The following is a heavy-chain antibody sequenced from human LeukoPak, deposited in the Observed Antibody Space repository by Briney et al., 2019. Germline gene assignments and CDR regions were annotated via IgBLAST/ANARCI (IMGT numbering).Heavy chain of an antibody. CDR1: GYSISSGYY. Sequence: NPSETLSLTCAVSGYSISSGYYWGWIRQPPGKGLEWIGSIYHGGSTYYNPSLKSRVTISVDTSKNQFSLKLSSVTAADTAVYYCAREGAIFGVVIMIPWFDPWGQGTLVTVSS. J-gene: IGHJ5*02. D-gene: IGHD3-3*01. V-gene: IGHV4-38-2*02. CDR3: AREGAIFGVVIMIPWFDP. CDR2: IYHGGST.